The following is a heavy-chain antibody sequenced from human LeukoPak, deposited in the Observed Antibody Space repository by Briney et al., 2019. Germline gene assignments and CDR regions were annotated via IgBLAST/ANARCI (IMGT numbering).Heavy chain of an antibody. V-gene: IGHV1-8*01. J-gene: IGHJ6*03. CDR3: ARGFWSGYYEHYYYTVV. CDR2: MNPNSGNT. Sequence: ASVKVSCKASGYTFTSYDINWVRQATGQGLEWMGWMNPNSGNTGYAQKFQGRVTMTRNTSISTAYMELSSLRSEDTAVYYCARGFWSGYYEHYYYTVVWGKGTTVTVSS. CDR1: GYTFTSYD. D-gene: IGHD3-3*01.